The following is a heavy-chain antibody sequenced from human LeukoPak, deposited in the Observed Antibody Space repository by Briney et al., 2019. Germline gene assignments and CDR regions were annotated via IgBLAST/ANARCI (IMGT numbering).Heavy chain of an antibody. CDR3: ARVSVPGAVAGSRTFDI. CDR2: MKQDGSQK. D-gene: IGHD6-19*01. CDR1: GFTFSSYW. J-gene: IGHJ3*02. Sequence: GGSLRLSCAASGFTFSSYWMSWVRQAPGKGLEWVANMKQDGSQKNYVDSVKGRFTISIDNAKNSLFLQMNSLRAEDTAVYYCARVSVPGAVAGSRTFDIWGQGTMVTVSS. V-gene: IGHV3-7*01.